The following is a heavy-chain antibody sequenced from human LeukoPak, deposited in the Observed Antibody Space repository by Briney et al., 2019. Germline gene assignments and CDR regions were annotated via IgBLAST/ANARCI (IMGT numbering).Heavy chain of an antibody. J-gene: IGHJ4*02. CDR3: ARGITGTTMDFDY. V-gene: IGHV4-31*03. CDR2: IYYSGST. Sequence: NPSQTLSLTCTVSGVSISSGGYYWSWIRQHPGKGLEWIGYIYYSGSTYSNPSLKSRVTISGDTSKHQFSLKLSSVTAADTPVYYCARGITGTTMDFDYWGQGTLVTVSS. D-gene: IGHD1-7*01. CDR1: GVSISSGGYY.